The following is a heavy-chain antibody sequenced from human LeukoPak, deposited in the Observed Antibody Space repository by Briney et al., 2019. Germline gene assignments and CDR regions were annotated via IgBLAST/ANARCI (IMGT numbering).Heavy chain of an antibody. V-gene: IGHV5-51*01. CDR2: IYVGDSDT. Sequence: GESLKISCKGSGYSFTSFWIAWVRQRPGKGLEWMGIIYVGDSDTRYSPSFQGQVTISVDKSISTAYLQWTSLKASDTAMYYCARHTRYSSSSRVFDYWGQGTLVTVSS. CDR3: ARHTRYSSSSRVFDY. D-gene: IGHD6-6*01. J-gene: IGHJ4*02. CDR1: GYSFTSFW.